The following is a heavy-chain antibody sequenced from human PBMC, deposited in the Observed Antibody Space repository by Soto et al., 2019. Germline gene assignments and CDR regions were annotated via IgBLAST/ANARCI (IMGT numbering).Heavy chain of an antibody. Sequence: GASVKVSCKASGYTFTSYGISWVRQAPGQGLEWMGWISAYNGNTNYAQKLQGRVTMTTDTSTSTAYMELRSLRSDDTAVYYCARATVTHYYYYYMDVWGKGTTVTVSS. V-gene: IGHV1-18*01. CDR1: GYTFTSYG. J-gene: IGHJ6*03. CDR3: ARATVTHYYYYYMDV. D-gene: IGHD4-4*01. CDR2: ISAYNGNT.